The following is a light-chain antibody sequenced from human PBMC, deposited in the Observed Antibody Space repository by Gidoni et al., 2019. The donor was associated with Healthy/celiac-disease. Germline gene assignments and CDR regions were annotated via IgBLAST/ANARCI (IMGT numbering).Light chain of an antibody. V-gene: IGKV1-39*01. CDR1: QSISSY. CDR2: AAS. Sequence: DIQMTQSPSSLSASVGDRVTITCRASQSISSYLNWYQQKPGKAPKLLIYAASSLQSGVPSRFSGSGSGTDFTLTISSLQPEEFATYYCQQSYITPLTFGQGTRLEIK. CDR3: QQSYITPLT. J-gene: IGKJ5*01.